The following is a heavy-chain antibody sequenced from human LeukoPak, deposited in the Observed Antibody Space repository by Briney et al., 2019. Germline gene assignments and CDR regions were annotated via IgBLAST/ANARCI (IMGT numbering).Heavy chain of an antibody. CDR2: ISGSGGST. Sequence: PSGTLSLTCAVSGGSISSSNWWSWVRQPPGKGLEWVSAISGSGGSTYYADSVKGRFTISRDNSKNTLYLQMNSLRAEDTAVYYCAKVHHVSSGSYSYYYYGMDVWGQGTTVTVSS. J-gene: IGHJ6*02. CDR3: AKVHHVSSGSYSYYYYGMDV. V-gene: IGHV3-23*01. D-gene: IGHD1-26*01. CDR1: GGSISSSN.